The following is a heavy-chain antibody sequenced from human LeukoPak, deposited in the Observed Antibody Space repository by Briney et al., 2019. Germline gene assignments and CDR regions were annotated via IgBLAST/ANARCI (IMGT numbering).Heavy chain of an antibody. Sequence: PGGSLRLSCAASGFIFSTYGMHWVRQAPGKGLEWVAFIRYDGTNKFYADSVKGRFTISRDNSKNTLYVQMNSLRAEDTAVYYCVRGGESTWSWGQGTLVTVSS. CDR2: IRYDGTNK. V-gene: IGHV3-30*02. J-gene: IGHJ5*02. CDR1: GFIFSTYG. D-gene: IGHD2-15*01. CDR3: VRGGESTWS.